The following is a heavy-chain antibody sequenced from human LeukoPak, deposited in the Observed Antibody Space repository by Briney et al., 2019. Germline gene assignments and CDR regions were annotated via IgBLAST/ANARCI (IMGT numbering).Heavy chain of an antibody. J-gene: IGHJ5*02. D-gene: IGHD1-26*01. V-gene: IGHV3-23*01. CDR2: ISGSGGDT. CDR3: TKDSIIVNSWGFDL. CDR1: GFSFSSHV. Sequence: GGSLRLSCAASGFSFSSHVMHWVRQAPGKGLEWVSGISGSGGDTYYADSVKGRFTISRDNAENTVYLEMSSLRVEDTALYYCTKDSIIVNSWGFDLWGQGTLVTVSS.